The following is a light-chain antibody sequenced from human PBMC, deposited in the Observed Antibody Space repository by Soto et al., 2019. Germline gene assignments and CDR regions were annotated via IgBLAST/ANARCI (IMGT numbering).Light chain of an antibody. Sequence: QSALTQSAPVSGSPGQSITISCTGTSSDVGGYNYVSWYQQHPGKAPKLMIYDVSNRPSGVSNRFSGSKSGNTASLTISGLQAEDEADYYCSSYTSSSTLVFGGGTKLTVL. V-gene: IGLV2-14*01. J-gene: IGLJ2*01. CDR1: SSDVGGYNY. CDR3: SSYTSSSTLV. CDR2: DVS.